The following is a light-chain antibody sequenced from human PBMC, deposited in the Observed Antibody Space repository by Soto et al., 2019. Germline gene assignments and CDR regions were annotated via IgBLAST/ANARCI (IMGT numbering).Light chain of an antibody. J-gene: IGLJ1*01. CDR3: SSYAGINNFV. V-gene: IGLV2-8*01. CDR1: SSDVGYYDY. Sequence: QSVLTQPPSASGFPGQSVTIACTGTSSDVGYYDYVSWYQQHPGKAPKLVIYEVTKRPSGVPDRVSASKSGTTASLSVSGLRAEDEADYYCSSYAGINNFVFGSGTKVTVL. CDR2: EVT.